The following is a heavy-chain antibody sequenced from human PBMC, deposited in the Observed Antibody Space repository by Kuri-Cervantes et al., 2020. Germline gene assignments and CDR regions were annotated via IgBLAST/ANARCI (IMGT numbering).Heavy chain of an antibody. CDR2: IYYSGST. D-gene: IGHD1-26*01. J-gene: IGHJ3*02. Sequence: SETLSLTCTVSGGSISSGGYYWSWIRQHPGKGLEWIGYIYYSGSTYYNPSPKSRVTISVDTSKNQFSLKLSSVTAADTAVYYCARLTHKLIRRGAFDIWGQGTMVTVSS. CDR3: ARLTHKLIRRGAFDI. CDR1: GGSISSGGYY. V-gene: IGHV4-31*03.